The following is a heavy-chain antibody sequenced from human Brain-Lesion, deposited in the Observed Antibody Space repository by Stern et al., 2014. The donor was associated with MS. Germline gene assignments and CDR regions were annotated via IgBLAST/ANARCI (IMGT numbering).Heavy chain of an antibody. CDR3: ARDRGLSGTYLGGDY. D-gene: IGHD1-26*01. V-gene: IGHV3-30-3*01. CDR1: GFTFSEYG. Sequence: QVQLVQSGGGVVQPGRSLRLSCAASGFTFSEYGLHWVRQAPGQGLEWVALISYDGNKKFYADSVKGRLTISRDNSNNTMYLQMNSLTAEDPAVYYCARDRGLSGTYLGGDYWGQGTLVTVSS. CDR2: ISYDGNKK. J-gene: IGHJ4*02.